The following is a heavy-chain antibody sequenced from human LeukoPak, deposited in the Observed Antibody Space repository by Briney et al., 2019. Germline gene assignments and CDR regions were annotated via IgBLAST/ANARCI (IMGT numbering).Heavy chain of an antibody. CDR3: ARDGGGYGGNSDAFDI. CDR1: GGTFSSYA. D-gene: IGHD4-23*01. V-gene: IGHV1-69*05. Sequence: ASVKVSCKASGGTFSSYAISWVRQAPGQGLEWMGGIIPIFGTANYAQKFQGRVTITTDESTSTAYMELSSLRSEDTAVYYCARDGGGYGGNSDAFDIWGQGTMVTVSS. J-gene: IGHJ3*02. CDR2: IIPIFGTA.